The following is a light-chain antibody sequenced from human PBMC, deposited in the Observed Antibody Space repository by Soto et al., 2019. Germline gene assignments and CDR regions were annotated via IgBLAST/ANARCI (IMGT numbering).Light chain of an antibody. V-gene: IGKV3-20*01. J-gene: IGKJ3*01. CDR2: GAS. CDR3: QQYGSPPSFT. CDR1: QSVSSSY. Sequence: EIVLTQSPGTLSLSPGERATLSCRASQSVSSSYLAWYQQRPGQAPRLLIYGASGRATGIPDRFSGSWSATDFTLTISRLEPEDFAVYYCQQYGSPPSFTFGPGTKVDIK.